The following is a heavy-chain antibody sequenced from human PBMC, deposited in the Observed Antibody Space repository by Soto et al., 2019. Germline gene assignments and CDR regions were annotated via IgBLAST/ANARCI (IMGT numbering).Heavy chain of an antibody. D-gene: IGHD3-10*01. CDR3: ARHVYDSGYYSVKGLDV. CDR2: ISYTGTT. Sequence: QLHLQESGPGLVKPSETLSLTCTVSGGSIGSGEYYWGWIRQTPGKGLEWIGAISYTGTTYDNPSLKSRAIIFLVASKLQFSLRLSSLTAADTAVYYCARHVYDSGYYSVKGLDVWGQGTTVTVSS. J-gene: IGHJ6*02. CDR1: GGSIGSGEYY. V-gene: IGHV4-39*01.